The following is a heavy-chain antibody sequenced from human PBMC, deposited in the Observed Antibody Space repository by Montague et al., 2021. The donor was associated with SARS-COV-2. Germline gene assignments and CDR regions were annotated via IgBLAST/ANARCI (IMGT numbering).Heavy chain of an antibody. CDR3: ARDGDGWEVPFDF. CDR2: TYYTSRWHN. V-gene: IGHV6-1*01. CDR1: GDSVSRNGVA. D-gene: IGHD1-26*01. J-gene: IGHJ4*01. Sequence: CAISGDSVSRNGVAWTWIRQSPSRGFEYLGRTYYTSRWHNDQAPSVKGRLTVNPDTSKNQFSLHLNSVTPEDTAVYYCARDGDGWEVPFDFWGQGTLVTVSS.